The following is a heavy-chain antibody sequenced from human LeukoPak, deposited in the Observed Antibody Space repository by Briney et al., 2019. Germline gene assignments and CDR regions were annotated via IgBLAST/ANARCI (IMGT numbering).Heavy chain of an antibody. D-gene: IGHD6-13*01. V-gene: IGHV3-30*03. J-gene: IGHJ6*02. CDR2: ISYDGSNK. Sequence: PGGSLRLSCAASGFTFSSYGMHWVRQAPGKGLEWVAVISYDGSNKYYADSVKGRFTISRDNSKNTLYLQMNSLRAEDTAVYYCTASIAAAYYGMDAWGQGTTVTVSS. CDR3: TASIAAAYYGMDA. CDR1: GFTFSSYG.